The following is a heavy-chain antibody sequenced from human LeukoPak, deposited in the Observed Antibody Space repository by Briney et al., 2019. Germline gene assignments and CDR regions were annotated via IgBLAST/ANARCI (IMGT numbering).Heavy chain of an antibody. CDR1: EFTVSTYW. Sequence: GRSRTLSRAAAEFTVSTYWMTWIRQAPGKGLEWVANIKQDGSEKYYVDSVKGRFTISRDNAKNSLFLQMNSLRPEDTAVYYCVRGSSGTAVRGISWAWFDPWGQGTLVTVSS. V-gene: IGHV3-7*05. D-gene: IGHD3-10*01. CDR3: VRGSSGTAVRGISWAWFDP. CDR2: IKQDGSEK. J-gene: IGHJ5*02.